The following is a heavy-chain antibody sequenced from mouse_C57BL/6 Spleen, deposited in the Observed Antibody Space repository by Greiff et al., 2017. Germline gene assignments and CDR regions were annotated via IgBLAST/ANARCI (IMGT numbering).Heavy chain of an antibody. Sequence: VQRVESGAELVKPGASVKISCKASGYAFSSYWMHWVKPRPGKGLEWIGQIYPGDGDTNYNGKFKGKATLTADKSSSTAYLQLSSLTSEDSAVYFCARWGTTVDDAMDYWGQGTSVTVSS. CDR2: IYPGDGDT. CDR1: GYAFSSYW. J-gene: IGHJ4*01. CDR3: ARWGTTVDDAMDY. V-gene: IGHV1-80*01. D-gene: IGHD1-1*01.